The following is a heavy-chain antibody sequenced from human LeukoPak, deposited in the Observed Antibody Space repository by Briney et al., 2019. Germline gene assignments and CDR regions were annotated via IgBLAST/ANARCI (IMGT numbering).Heavy chain of an antibody. CDR1: GFIFSSYS. D-gene: IGHD2-2*01. Sequence: GGSLRLSCAASGFIFSSYSMNWVRQAPGKGLEWVSSISSSSSYIYYADSVKGRFAISRDNAKNSLYLQMNSLRAEDTAVYYCARDYCSSTSCYRDFDYWGQGTLVTVSS. CDR2: ISSSSSYI. CDR3: ARDYCSSTSCYRDFDY. V-gene: IGHV3-21*01. J-gene: IGHJ4*02.